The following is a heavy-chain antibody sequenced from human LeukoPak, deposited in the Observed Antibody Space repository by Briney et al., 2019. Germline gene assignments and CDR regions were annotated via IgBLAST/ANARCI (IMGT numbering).Heavy chain of an antibody. D-gene: IGHD3-22*01. J-gene: IGHJ4*02. CDR2: ISYDGSNK. V-gene: IGHV3-30-3*01. CDR3: ASDQYYYDSSGYYYDSAGY. Sequence: GGSLRLSCAASGFTFSSYAMHWVRQAPGKGLEWVAVISYDGSNKYYADSVKGRFTISRDNSKNTLYLQMNSMRAEDTAVYYCASDQYYYDSSGYYYDSAGYWGQGTLVTVSS. CDR1: GFTFSSYA.